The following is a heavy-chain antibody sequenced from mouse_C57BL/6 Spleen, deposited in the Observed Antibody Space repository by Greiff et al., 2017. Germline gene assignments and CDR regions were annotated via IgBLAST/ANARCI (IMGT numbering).Heavy chain of an antibody. CDR3: ARVSAKGNYVDYAMDY. D-gene: IGHD2-1*01. CDR2: INPNNGGT. Sequence: EVQLQQSGPELVKPGASVKIPCKASGYTFTDYNMDWVKQSHGKSLEWIGDINPNNGGTIYNQKFKGKATLTVDKSSSTAYMELRSLTSEDTAVYYCARVSAKGNYVDYAMDYWGQGTSVTVSS. J-gene: IGHJ4*01. CDR1: GYTFTDYN. V-gene: IGHV1-18*01.